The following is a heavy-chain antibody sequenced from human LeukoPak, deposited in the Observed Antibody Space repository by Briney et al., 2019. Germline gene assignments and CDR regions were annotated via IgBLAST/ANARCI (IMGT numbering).Heavy chain of an antibody. D-gene: IGHD6-13*01. CDR1: GGTFSSYA. J-gene: IGHJ6*04. CDR3: ARGGDSSSWYLGLLGYYYGMDV. CDR2: IIPIFDTA. Sequence: ASVKVSCKASGGTFSSYAISWVRQAPGQGLEWMGGIIPIFDTANYAQKFQGRVTITADESTSTAYMELSSLRSEDTAVYYCARGGDSSSWYLGLLGYYYGMDVWGKGTTVTVSS. V-gene: IGHV1-69*01.